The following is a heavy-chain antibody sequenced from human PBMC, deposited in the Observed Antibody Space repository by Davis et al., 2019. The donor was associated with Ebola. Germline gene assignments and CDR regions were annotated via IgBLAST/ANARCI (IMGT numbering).Heavy chain of an antibody. CDR1: GFTFSSYG. CDR3: AKDRSVVVPAAIGY. J-gene: IGHJ4*02. Sequence: PGGSLRLSCAASGFTFSSYGMHWVRQAPGKGLEWVAVISYDGSNKYYADSVKGRFTISRDNSKNTLYLQMNSLRAEDTAVYYCAKDRSVVVPAAIGYWGQGTLVTVSS. D-gene: IGHD2-2*02. CDR2: ISYDGSNK. V-gene: IGHV3-30*18.